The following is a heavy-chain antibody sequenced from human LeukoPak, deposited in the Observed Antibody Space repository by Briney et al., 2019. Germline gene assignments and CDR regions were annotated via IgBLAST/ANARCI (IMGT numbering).Heavy chain of an antibody. V-gene: IGHV1-18*01. D-gene: IGHD6-6*01. CDR3: ARVEFGQLAGDY. CDR1: GGTFSSYG. J-gene: IGHJ4*02. Sequence: ASVKVSCKASGGTFSSYGISWVRQAPGQGLEWMGWISAYNGNTNYAQKLQGRVTMTTDTSTSTAYMELRSLRSDDTAVYYCARVEFGQLAGDYWGQGTLVTVSS. CDR2: ISAYNGNT.